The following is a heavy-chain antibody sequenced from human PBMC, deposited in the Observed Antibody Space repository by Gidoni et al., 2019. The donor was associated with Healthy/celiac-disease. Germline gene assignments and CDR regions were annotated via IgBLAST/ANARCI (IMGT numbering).Heavy chain of an antibody. J-gene: IGHJ4*02. Sequence: QVQLQQWGAGLLKPSETLSLTCAVYGGSFSGYYWSWIRQPPGKGLEWIGEINHSGSTNYNPSLKSRVTISVDTSKNQFSLKLSSVTAADTAVYYCARAARWLPLGNWGQGTLVTVSS. D-gene: IGHD5-12*01. CDR2: INHSGST. V-gene: IGHV4-34*01. CDR1: GGSFSGYY. CDR3: ARAARWLPLGN.